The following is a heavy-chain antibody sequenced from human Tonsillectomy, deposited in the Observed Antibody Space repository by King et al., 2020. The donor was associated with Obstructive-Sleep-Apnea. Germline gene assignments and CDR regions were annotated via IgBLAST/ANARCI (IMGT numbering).Heavy chain of an antibody. Sequence: VQLVESGGGVVQPGKSLRLSCAASGFTFNNYGMHWVSQAPGKGLEWVAVISYDGSNKYYADSVKGRFTISRDNSKNTLYLQMNRLRAEDTAVYYCAKDSGGIQLWLQSHPYTWGEGTLVTVSS. D-gene: IGHD5-18*01. CDR3: AKDSGGIQLWLQSHPYT. V-gene: IGHV3-30*18. J-gene: IGHJ4*02. CDR2: ISYDGSNK. CDR1: GFTFNNYG.